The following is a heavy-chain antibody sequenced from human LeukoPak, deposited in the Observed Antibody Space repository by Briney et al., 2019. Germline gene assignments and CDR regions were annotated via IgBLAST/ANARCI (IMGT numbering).Heavy chain of an antibody. CDR1: GYTFTSYD. Sequence: ASVKVSCKASGYTFTSYDINWVRQAPGQGLEWMGWMNPNSGNTGCAQKFQGRVTMTRNTSISTAYMELSSLRSEDTAVYYCARGRPYSSSWYWFDPWGQGTLVTVSS. J-gene: IGHJ5*02. CDR3: ARGRPYSSSWYWFDP. V-gene: IGHV1-8*01. D-gene: IGHD6-13*01. CDR2: MNPNSGNT.